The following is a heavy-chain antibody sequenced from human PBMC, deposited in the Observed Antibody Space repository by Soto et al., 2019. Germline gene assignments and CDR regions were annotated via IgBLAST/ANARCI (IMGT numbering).Heavy chain of an antibody. J-gene: IGHJ4*02. Sequence: QVQLQESGPGLVKPSETLSLTCTVSGGSISSYYWSWIRQPPGKGLEWIGYIYYSGSTNYNPSLKSRVTISVDTSKNQFSLKLSSVTAADTAVYYCARHDYGDYAVFDYWGQGTLVAVSS. V-gene: IGHV4-59*08. CDR1: GGSISSYY. CDR2: IYYSGST. D-gene: IGHD4-17*01. CDR3: ARHDYGDYAVFDY.